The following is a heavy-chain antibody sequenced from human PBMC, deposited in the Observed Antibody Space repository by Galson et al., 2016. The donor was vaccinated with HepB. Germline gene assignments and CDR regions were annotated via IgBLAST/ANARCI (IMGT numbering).Heavy chain of an antibody. Sequence: SLRLSCAVSGFSFSSYAMNWVRQAPGKGLEWVSVISGTSASIFYGDSVKGRFTISRDNSKNTLYLQMNRLRAEDTAVCYCAKGGTPDDQTVNYAMDVWGQGTTVTVSS. D-gene: IGHD2-15*01. CDR3: AKGGTPDDQTVNYAMDV. CDR2: ISGTSASI. V-gene: IGHV3-23*01. CDR1: GFSFSSYA. J-gene: IGHJ6*02.